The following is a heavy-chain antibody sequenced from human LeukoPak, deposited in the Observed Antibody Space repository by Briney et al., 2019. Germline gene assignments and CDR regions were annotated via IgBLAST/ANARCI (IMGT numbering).Heavy chain of an antibody. CDR2: ISPIFGTA. Sequence: SVKVSCKASGGTFSSYAISWVRQAPGQGLEWMGGISPIFGTANYAQKFQGRVTITADESTSTAYMELSSLRSEDTAVYYCARGETTVTIFDYWGQGTLVTVSS. CDR1: GGTFSSYA. CDR3: ARGETTVTIFDY. D-gene: IGHD4-17*01. J-gene: IGHJ4*02. V-gene: IGHV1-69*13.